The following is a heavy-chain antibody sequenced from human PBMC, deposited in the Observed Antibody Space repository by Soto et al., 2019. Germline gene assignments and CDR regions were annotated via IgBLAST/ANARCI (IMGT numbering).Heavy chain of an antibody. CDR2: VSSGSSYI. V-gene: IGHV3-21*01. Sequence: EVQLVESGGGLVKPGGSLRLSCAASGFTFSGHTINWVRQAPGKGLEWVSSVSSGSSYIYYADSVKGRFTVSRDNAEKSLYLQMNSLRAEDTAIYYCARCMGFDGSGYAFFDSWGQGTLVTVSS. CDR1: GFTFSGHT. J-gene: IGHJ4*02. CDR3: ARCMGFDGSGYAFFDS. D-gene: IGHD3-10*01.